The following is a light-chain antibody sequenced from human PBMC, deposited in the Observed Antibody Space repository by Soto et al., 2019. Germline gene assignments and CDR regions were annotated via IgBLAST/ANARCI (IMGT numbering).Light chain of an antibody. Sequence: EIVLTQSPATLSLSPGERATLSCRASQSVSTYLAWYQQKPGQAPGLLIYDAFTRATGIPARFSGSGSGTDFTLTISSLGPEDFAVYYCQQRSSWPETFGQGTKVEI. CDR3: QQRSSWPET. J-gene: IGKJ1*01. CDR2: DAF. V-gene: IGKV3-11*01. CDR1: QSVSTY.